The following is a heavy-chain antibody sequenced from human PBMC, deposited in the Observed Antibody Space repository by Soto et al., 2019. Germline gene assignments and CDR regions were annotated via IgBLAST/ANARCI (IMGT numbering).Heavy chain of an antibody. J-gene: IGHJ4*02. V-gene: IGHV1-2*02. D-gene: IGHD1-26*01. CDR1: GYTFTCHY. Sequence: GSGTCSCTASGYTFTCHYIHWGRQAPEQGPEWMGEIGPESGATRYAEKFQGRVTMTLDTSITTVYMELKNLSPDDTAVYYCGRGRSGQIVVFYWGQGTPVTVSS. CDR2: IGPESGAT. CDR3: GRGRSGQIVVFY.